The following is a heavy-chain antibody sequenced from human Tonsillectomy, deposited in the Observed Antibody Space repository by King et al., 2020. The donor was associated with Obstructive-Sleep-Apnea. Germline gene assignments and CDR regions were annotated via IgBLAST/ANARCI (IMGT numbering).Heavy chain of an antibody. Sequence: VQLVESGGGLERPGGSLRLSCAASGFTFSNAWMSWVRQAPGKGLEWVGRIKSKSDDGTIDYAGPVNGRFTISRDDSKNTLYLQMSGLKIDDTGVYYCTTGRRYSTVRGDDMWGYFDSWGQGTLVTVSS. D-gene: IGHD3-10*01. CDR2: IKSKSDDGTI. V-gene: IGHV3-15*01. J-gene: IGHJ4*02. CDR3: TTGRRYSTVRGDDMWGYFDS. CDR1: GFTFSNAW.